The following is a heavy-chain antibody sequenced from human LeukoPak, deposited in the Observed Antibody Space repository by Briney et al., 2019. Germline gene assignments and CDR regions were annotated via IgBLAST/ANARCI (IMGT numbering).Heavy chain of an antibody. V-gene: IGHV3-23*01. D-gene: IGHD2-15*01. CDR3: ARVAARVSLDY. CDR1: GFTFSSYA. CDR2: ISGSGTNT. Sequence: GGSLRLSCAASGFTFSSYAMSWVRQAPGKGLEWVSAISGSGTNTYYADSVKGRFTISRDNSKNSLYLQMNSLRAEDTAVYYCARVAARVSLDYWGQGTLVTVSS. J-gene: IGHJ4*02.